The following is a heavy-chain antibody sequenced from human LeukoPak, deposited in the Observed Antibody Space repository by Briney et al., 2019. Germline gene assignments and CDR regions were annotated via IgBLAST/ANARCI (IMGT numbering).Heavy chain of an antibody. Sequence: SVKVSCKASGGTFSSYAISWVRQAPGQGLEWMGGIIPIFGTANYAQKFQGRVTITADESTSTAYMELSSLRSEDTAVYYCARDRSEGRNYDILTGWSASNWFDPWGQGTLVTVSS. CDR3: ARDRSEGRNYDILTGWSASNWFDP. J-gene: IGHJ5*02. CDR1: GGTFSSYA. D-gene: IGHD3-9*01. CDR2: IIPIFGTA. V-gene: IGHV1-69*13.